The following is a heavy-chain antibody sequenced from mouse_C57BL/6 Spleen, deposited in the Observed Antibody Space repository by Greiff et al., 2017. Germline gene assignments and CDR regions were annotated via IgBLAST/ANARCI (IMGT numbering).Heavy chain of an antibody. D-gene: IGHD1-1*01. J-gene: IGHJ2*01. V-gene: IGHV1-19*01. CDR1: GYTFTDYY. CDR2: INPYNGGT. Sequence: EVQLQQSGPVLVKPGASVKMSCKASGYTFTDYYMNWVKQSHGKSLEWIGGINPYNGGTSYNQNFKGKATLPVDKSSSTAYMELNSRTSEDAAVEDCARSSRTTVYCGYWGQGTTLTVSS. CDR3: ARSSRTTVYCGY.